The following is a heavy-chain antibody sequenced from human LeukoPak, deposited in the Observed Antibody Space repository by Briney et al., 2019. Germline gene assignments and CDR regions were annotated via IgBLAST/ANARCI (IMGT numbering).Heavy chain of an antibody. CDR3: ARGGRAVAGVRFYYNGMDV. Sequence: GGALRLSGAASGFKFDDYGMSWVRQAPGKGLEWVSSINWNGGSTGYADSVKGRFTISRDNAKKSLYLQMNSLRDEDTALYYCARGGRAVAGVRFYYNGMDVWGQGTTVTVSS. CDR2: INWNGGST. J-gene: IGHJ6*02. CDR1: GFKFDDYG. D-gene: IGHD6-19*01. V-gene: IGHV3-20*04.